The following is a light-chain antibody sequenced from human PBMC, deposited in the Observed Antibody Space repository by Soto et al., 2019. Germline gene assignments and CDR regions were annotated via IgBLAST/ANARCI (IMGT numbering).Light chain of an antibody. V-gene: IGLV2-14*01. Sequence: QSALTQPASVSGSPGQSITISCTGTSSDVGGYNYVAWYQQHPGKAPKLMIYDVSNRPSGVSNRFSGSKSGNTASLTISGLQAEDEADYYCSSDTSSSTLVGGGTKLTVL. CDR2: DVS. CDR3: SSDTSSSTL. CDR1: SSDVGGYNY. J-gene: IGLJ2*01.